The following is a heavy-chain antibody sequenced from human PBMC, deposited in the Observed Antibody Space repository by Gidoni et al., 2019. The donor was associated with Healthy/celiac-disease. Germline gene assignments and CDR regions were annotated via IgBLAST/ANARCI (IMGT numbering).Heavy chain of an antibody. J-gene: IGHJ4*02. CDR2: ISGCGDRT. V-gene: IGHV3-23*01. D-gene: IGHD3-22*01. CDR1: GFTFSSYA. CDR3: AKAGSGYYLPYFDY. Sequence: EVQLLESGGGLVQPGGSLRLSCAASGFTFSSYAMSWVRQAPGKGLAWVSAISGCGDRTYYAASVKGRFTISRDNSKNTLYLQMNSLRAEDTAVYYCAKAGSGYYLPYFDYWGQRTLVTVSS.